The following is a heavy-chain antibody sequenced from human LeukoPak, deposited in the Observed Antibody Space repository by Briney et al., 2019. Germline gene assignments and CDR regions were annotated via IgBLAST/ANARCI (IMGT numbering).Heavy chain of an antibody. Sequence: GGSLRLSCAASDYYISWIRQAPGKGLEWVSDISPSGDIISYADSVKGRFIISRDYAKESLHLQMNSLRVEDSAVYYCARETVAGTLDYWGQGTQVTVSS. CDR1: DYY. D-gene: IGHD6-19*01. J-gene: IGHJ4*02. V-gene: IGHV3-11*01. CDR2: ISPSGDII. CDR3: ARETVAGTLDY.